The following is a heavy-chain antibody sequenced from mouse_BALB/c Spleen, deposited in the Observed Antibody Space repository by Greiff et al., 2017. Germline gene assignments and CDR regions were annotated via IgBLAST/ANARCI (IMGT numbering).Heavy chain of an antibody. V-gene: IGHV2-9*02. CDR2: IWAGGST. J-gene: IGHJ3*01. CDR1: GFSLTSYG. CDR3: ARDGDYYGTQFAY. D-gene: IGHD1-1*01. Sequence: QVQLQQSGPGLVAPSQSLSITCTVSGFSLTSYGVHWVRQPPGKGLEWLGVIWAGGSTNYNSALMSRLSISKDNSKSQVFLKMNSLQTDDTAMYYCARDGDYYGTQFAYWGQGTLVTVSA.